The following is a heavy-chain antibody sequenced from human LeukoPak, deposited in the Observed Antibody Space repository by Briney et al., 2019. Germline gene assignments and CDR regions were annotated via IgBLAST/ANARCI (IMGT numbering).Heavy chain of an antibody. V-gene: IGHV3-48*03. CDR1: GFTFSSYE. J-gene: IGHJ6*02. CDR2: ISSSGSTI. D-gene: IGHD1-14*01. CDR3: ERTSGASGYGMDV. Sequence: GGSLRLSCAASGFTFSSYEMNWVRQAPGKGLEWISYISSSGSTIYYADSVKGRFTISRDNAKNSLYLQMNSLRAEDTAVYYCERTSGASGYGMDVWGQGTTVTVSS.